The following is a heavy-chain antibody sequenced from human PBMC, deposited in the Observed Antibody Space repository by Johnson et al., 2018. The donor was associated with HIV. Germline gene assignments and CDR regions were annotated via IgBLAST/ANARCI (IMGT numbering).Heavy chain of an antibody. Sequence: QVLLVESGGGVVQPEKSLRLSCAASGFTFSSYALHWVRQAPGKGLEWVAVISYDANNKYYADSVKGRFTISRDNSKNTLYLQMNSLRAEDTAVYYCARDRMRGATKDAFDIWGQGTMVTVSS. CDR2: ISYDANNK. V-gene: IGHV3-30*04. CDR1: GFTFSSYA. D-gene: IGHD1-26*01. CDR3: ARDRMRGATKDAFDI. J-gene: IGHJ3*02.